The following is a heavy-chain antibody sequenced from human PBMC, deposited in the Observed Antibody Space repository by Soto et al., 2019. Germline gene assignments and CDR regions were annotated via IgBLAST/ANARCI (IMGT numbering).Heavy chain of an antibody. J-gene: IGHJ3*02. CDR3: AENLHGSGSYYTPDAFDI. CDR1: GGTFSSYT. V-gene: IGHV1-69*02. D-gene: IGHD3-10*01. CDR2: IIPILGIA. Sequence: GASVKVSCKASGGTFSSYTISWVRQAPGQGLEWMGRIIPILGIANYAQKFQGRVTITADKSTSTAYMELSSLRSEDTAVYYCAENLHGSGSYYTPDAFDIWAKGQWSPSPQ.